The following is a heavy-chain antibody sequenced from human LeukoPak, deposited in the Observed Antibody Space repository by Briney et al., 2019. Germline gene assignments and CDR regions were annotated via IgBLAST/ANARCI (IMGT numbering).Heavy chain of an antibody. CDR2: TYYRSTWYN. Sequence: QTLSLTFAISGDSVSSNSVTWNWIRQSPSRGLEWLGRTYYRSTWYNDYAVSVRGRITVNPDTSKNQFSLHLNSVTPEDTAVYYCARRLTQYDCFDPWGQGILVTVSS. J-gene: IGHJ5*02. CDR1: GDSVSSNSVT. V-gene: IGHV6-1*01. CDR3: ARRLTQYDCFDP. D-gene: IGHD2-2*01.